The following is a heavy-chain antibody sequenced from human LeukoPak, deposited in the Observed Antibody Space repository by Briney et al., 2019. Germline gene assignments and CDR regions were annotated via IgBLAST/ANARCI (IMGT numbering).Heavy chain of an antibody. CDR3: ARDPYGDDAFDI. Sequence: SETLSLTCAVSGGSISSGGYSWSWIRQPPGKGLEWIGYIYHSGSTYYNPSLKSRVTISVDRSKNQFSLKLSSVTAADTAVYYCARDPYGDDAFDIWGQGTMVTVSS. CDR2: IYHSGST. D-gene: IGHD4-17*01. V-gene: IGHV4-30-2*01. CDR1: GGSISSGGYS. J-gene: IGHJ3*02.